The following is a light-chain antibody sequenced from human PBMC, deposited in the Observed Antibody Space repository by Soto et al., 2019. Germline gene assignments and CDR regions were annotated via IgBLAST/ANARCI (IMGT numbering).Light chain of an antibody. Sequence: EIMLTHSVAALSLTQGEGATLSFRASQTVSNKLAWYQHKPGQAHRLLIYDTSNRATGIPARLSGSGSGKDFTLTISSLEPEDFAVYYCHERKSWLRTFGEGTIV. CDR3: HERKSWLRT. V-gene: IGKV3-11*01. J-gene: IGKJ1*01. CDR2: DTS. CDR1: QTVSNK.